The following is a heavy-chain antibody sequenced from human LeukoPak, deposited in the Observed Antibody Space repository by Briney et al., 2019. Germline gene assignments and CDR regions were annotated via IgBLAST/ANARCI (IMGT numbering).Heavy chain of an antibody. CDR2: INSDGSST. J-gene: IGHJ4*02. V-gene: IGHV3-74*01. CDR3: TKGGTVGFDS. Sequence: PGGSLRLSCAASGFTFNTYWMHWVRQSPGKGLVWVSRINSDGSSTTYADSGKGRFTISRDNAKNTVYLQMNSLRDEDTAVYYCTKGGTVGFDSWGQGTVVTVSS. CDR1: GFTFNTYW. D-gene: IGHD1-1*01.